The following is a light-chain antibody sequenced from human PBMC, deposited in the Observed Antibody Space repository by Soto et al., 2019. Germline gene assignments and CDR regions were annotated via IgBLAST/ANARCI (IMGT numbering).Light chain of an antibody. J-gene: IGKJ1*01. CDR2: AAS. Sequence: IQMTHSPSSLSASLGDMVTITFRASQGIGNDLGWYQQKPGKAPKLLIYAASSLQSGVPSRFSGSGSGTDFTLTISSLQPEDFATYYCLQDYSYPQTFGQGTKVDIK. CDR3: LQDYSYPQT. V-gene: IGKV1-6*01. CDR1: QGIGND.